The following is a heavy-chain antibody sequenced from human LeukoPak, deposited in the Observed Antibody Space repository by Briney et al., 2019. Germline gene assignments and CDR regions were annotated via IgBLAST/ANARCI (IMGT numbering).Heavy chain of an antibody. CDR1: GGTFSSYT. CDR2: IIPILGIA. CDR3: ACIAVAGPFDY. J-gene: IGHJ4*02. Sequence: ASVKVSCTASGGTFSSYTISWMRQAPGQGLEWMGRIIPILGIANYAQKFQGRVTITADKSTSTAYMELSSLRSEDTAVYYCACIAVAGPFDYWGQGTLVTVSS. V-gene: IGHV1-69*02. D-gene: IGHD6-19*01.